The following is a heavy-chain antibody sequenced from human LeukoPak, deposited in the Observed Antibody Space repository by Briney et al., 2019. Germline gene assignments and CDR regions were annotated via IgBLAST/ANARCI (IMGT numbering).Heavy chain of an antibody. Sequence: GGSLRLSCAASGFTFSSYWRSWVRQAPGKGLEWVANIKQDGSEKYYLDSVKGRFTISRDNAKNSVYLQMNSLRVEDTAVYYCACVTPDYWGQGTLVTVSS. CDR3: ACVTPDY. D-gene: IGHD5/OR15-5a*01. V-gene: IGHV3-7*01. CDR1: GFTFSSYW. CDR2: IKQDGSEK. J-gene: IGHJ4*02.